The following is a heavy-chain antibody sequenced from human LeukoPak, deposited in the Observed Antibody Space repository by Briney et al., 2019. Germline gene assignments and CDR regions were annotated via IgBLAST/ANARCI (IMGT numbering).Heavy chain of an antibody. CDR1: GGSISSSSYY. J-gene: IGHJ6*04. V-gene: IGHV4-39*07. CDR2: IYYSGST. CDR3: ARDRKYYGSGSFDV. D-gene: IGHD3-10*01. Sequence: SETLSLTCTVSGGSISSSSYYWGWIRQPPGKGLEWIGSIYYSGSTYYNPSLKSRVTISVDTSKNQFSLKLSSVTAADTAVYYCARDRKYYGSGSFDVWGKGTTVTISS.